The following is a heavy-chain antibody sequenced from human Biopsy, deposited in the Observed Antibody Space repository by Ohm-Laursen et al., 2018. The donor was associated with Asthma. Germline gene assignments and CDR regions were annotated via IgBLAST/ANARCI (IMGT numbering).Heavy chain of an antibody. CDR1: GGSINIGDYY. CDR3: ARTIYGHDGFDP. D-gene: IGHD4-17*01. J-gene: IGHJ5*02. Sequence: SQTLSLTCTVSGGSINIGDYYWSWIRQHPVKGLEWIGHIYYSGSTYYNPSLKSRVSISLDTSKNQFSLSLTSVTAADTAVYYCARTIYGHDGFDPWGQGTLVTVSS. CDR2: IYYSGST. V-gene: IGHV4-31*03.